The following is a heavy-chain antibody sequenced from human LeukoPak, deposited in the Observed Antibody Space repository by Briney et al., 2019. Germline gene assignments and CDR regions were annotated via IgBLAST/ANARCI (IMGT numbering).Heavy chain of an antibody. CDR2: ISSDGSDT. CDR3: VRGLRSADY. CDR1: GFSFSNYW. V-gene: IGHV3-74*01. D-gene: IGHD3-10*02. J-gene: IGHJ4*02. Sequence: GGSLRLSCAASGFSFSNYWMHWVRQAPGKGLVWVSRISSDGSDTIYADSVKGRFTMSRDNAKNTLYLQMNSLRAEDTAVYYCVRGLRSADYWGQGTLVIVSS.